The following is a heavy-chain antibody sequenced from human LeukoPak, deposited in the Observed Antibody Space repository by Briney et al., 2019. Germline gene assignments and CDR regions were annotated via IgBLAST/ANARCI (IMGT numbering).Heavy chain of an antibody. D-gene: IGHD3-22*01. CDR1: GFTFSDYY. CDR3: ASDSSGYFGP. J-gene: IGHJ5*02. CDR2: ISNTGGAK. Sequence: GGSLRLSCAASGFTFSDYYMNWLRQSPGRGLEWLSYISNTGGAKYYSDSVRGQFTISRDNAKNSVYLEMNSLRAEDTAVYFCASDSSGYFGPWGQGTLVTVSS. V-gene: IGHV3-11*01.